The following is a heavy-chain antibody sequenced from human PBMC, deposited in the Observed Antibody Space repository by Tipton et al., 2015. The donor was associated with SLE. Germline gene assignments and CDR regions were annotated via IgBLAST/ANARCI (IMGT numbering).Heavy chain of an antibody. CDR1: GDSISSSSYF. J-gene: IGHJ4*02. Sequence: TLSLTCTVSGDSISSSSYFWGWIRQPPGKGLQWIGTIYSSGSTFYNPSLKSRVTISVDTSKNQFSLKLSSVTAADTAVYYCASPLPYDYSNSVYFDQWGQGTLVTVSS. D-gene: IGHD4-11*01. V-gene: IGHV4-39*07. CDR3: ASPLPYDYSNSVYFDQ. CDR2: IYSSGST.